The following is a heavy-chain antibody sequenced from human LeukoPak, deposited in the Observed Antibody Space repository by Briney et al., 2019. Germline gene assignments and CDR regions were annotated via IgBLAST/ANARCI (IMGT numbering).Heavy chain of an antibody. Sequence: GGSLRLSCAASGFTFSRYSMNWVRQAPGKGLEWVSSISSSSSYIYYADSVKGRFIISRDNAKKSLYLQMNSLRAEDTAVYYCAGVVFGREHPFDYWGQGTLVTVSS. J-gene: IGHJ4*02. CDR1: GFTFSRYS. V-gene: IGHV3-21*01. CDR3: AGVVFGREHPFDY. D-gene: IGHD1-26*01. CDR2: ISSSSSYI.